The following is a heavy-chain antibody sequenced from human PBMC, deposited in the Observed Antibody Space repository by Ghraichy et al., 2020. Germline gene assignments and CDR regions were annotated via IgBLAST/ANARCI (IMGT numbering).Heavy chain of an antibody. D-gene: IGHD5-18*01. CDR2: ISGSDGST. Sequence: GGSLRLSCAASGLTFSRHAMSWVRQAPGKGLEWVSAISGSDGSTYYADSVKGRFTISRDNSKNTLYLQMDSLRAEDTALYYCAKDSGTRYSYGCIDLWGQGTLVTVSS. V-gene: IGHV3-23*01. CDR3: AKDSGTRYSYGCIDL. J-gene: IGHJ5*02. CDR1: GLTFSRHA.